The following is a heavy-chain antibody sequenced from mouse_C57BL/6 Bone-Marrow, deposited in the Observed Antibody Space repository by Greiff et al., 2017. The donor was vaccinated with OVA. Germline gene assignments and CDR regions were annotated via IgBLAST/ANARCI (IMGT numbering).Heavy chain of an antibody. Sequence: VQLQQPGAELVKPGASVKLSCKASGYTFTSYWMQWVKQRPGQGLEWIGEIDPSDSYTNYNQKFKGKATLTVDTSSSTAYMQLSSLTSEDSAVYYCARWTRGYWGQGTTLTVSS. J-gene: IGHJ2*01. CDR1: GYTFTSYW. CDR2: IDPSDSYT. V-gene: IGHV1-50*01. CDR3: ARWTRGY.